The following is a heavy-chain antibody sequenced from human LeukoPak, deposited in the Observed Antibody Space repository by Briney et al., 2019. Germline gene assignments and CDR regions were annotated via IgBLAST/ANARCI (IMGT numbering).Heavy chain of an antibody. J-gene: IGHJ4*02. Sequence: SVKVSCKASGGTFSSYAISWVRQAPGPGLEWMGRIIPILGIANYAQKFQGRVTITADKSTGTAYMELSSLRSEDTAVYYCARDGGAYSRAPADYWGQGTLVTVSS. V-gene: IGHV1-69*04. CDR2: IIPILGIA. CDR3: ARDGGAYSRAPADY. CDR1: GGTFSSYA. D-gene: IGHD6-13*01.